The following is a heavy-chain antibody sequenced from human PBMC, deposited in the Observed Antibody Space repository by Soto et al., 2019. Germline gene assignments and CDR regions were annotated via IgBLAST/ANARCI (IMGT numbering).Heavy chain of an antibody. V-gene: IGHV1-69*01. CDR1: GGSFSSTP. D-gene: IGHD5-18*01. CDR3: ASGGRGYSSAPRYYFDY. J-gene: IGHJ4*02. CDR2: IIPIFATV. Sequence: QVQRVQSGSEVKKPGSSGKVSCKASGGSFSSTPISWVRQAPGKGLEWMAGIIPIFATVHYAQKFQGRVTITADESTSTAYMELTSLRSDDTAVYFCASGGRGYSSAPRYYFDYWGQGTLVTVSS.